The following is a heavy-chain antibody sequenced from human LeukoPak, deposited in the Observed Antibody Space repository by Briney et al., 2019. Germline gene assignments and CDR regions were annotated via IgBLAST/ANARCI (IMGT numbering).Heavy chain of an antibody. V-gene: IGHV3-48*01. CDR2: ITSSSRTK. D-gene: IGHD6-19*01. J-gene: IGHJ3*01. Sequence: GGSLRLSCTASGFIFSNYDMNWVRQSPGKGLEWVSYITSSSRTKSYADSVKGRFTISRDNAENSVYLQMNSLRAEDTAVYYCARPTSSGWYSHWGQGTMVTVSS. CDR1: GFIFSNYD. CDR3: ARPTSSGWYSH.